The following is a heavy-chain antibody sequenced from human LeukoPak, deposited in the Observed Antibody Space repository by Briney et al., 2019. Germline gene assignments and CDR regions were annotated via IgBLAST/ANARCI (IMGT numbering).Heavy chain of an antibody. V-gene: IGHV1-2*04. J-gene: IGHJ4*02. Sequence: AASVKVSCKASGYTFTSYGISWVRQAPGQGLEWMGWINPNSGGTNYAQKFQGWVTMTRDTSISTAYMELSRLRSDDTAVYYCARAPQIVGATPFDYWGQGTLVTVSS. D-gene: IGHD1-26*01. CDR3: ARAPQIVGATPFDY. CDR2: INPNSGGT. CDR1: GYTFTSYG.